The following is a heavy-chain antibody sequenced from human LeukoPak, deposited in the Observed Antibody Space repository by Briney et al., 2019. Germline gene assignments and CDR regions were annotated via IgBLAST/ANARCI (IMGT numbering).Heavy chain of an antibody. CDR3: AIWTSGNY. Sequence: GGSLRLSCADSPFTFNGSWMNWVRQAPGKGLEWVANMDPTGSQKRYVDSVRGRFTISKDNPGASLYLDMHSLRAEDTAIYYCAIWTSGNYWGQGTLVTVSS. J-gene: IGHJ4*02. CDR1: PFTFNGSW. CDR2: MDPTGSQK. D-gene: IGHD1-1*01. V-gene: IGHV3-7*01.